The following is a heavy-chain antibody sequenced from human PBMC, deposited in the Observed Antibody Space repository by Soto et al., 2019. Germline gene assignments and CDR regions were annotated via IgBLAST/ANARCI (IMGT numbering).Heavy chain of an antibody. J-gene: IGHJ3*01. V-gene: IGHV4-30-2*01. Sequence: QLQLQESGSRLVKPSQTLSLTCTVSGGSISSGSYSWNWIRQPPGKGLEWVGYILHSGSTTYNPSLTGRVTISIDTSTSQFSLKLTSVTAAATAVYFCARAPHMGVAPTERALDLWGQGTVVTVSS. CDR2: ILHSGST. CDR3: ARAPHMGVAPTERALDL. CDR1: GGSISSGSYS. D-gene: IGHD5-12*01.